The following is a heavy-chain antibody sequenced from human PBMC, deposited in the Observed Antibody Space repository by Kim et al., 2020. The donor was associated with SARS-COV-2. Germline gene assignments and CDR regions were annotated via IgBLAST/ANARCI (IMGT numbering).Heavy chain of an antibody. V-gene: IGHV1-69*13. CDR2: IMPVYDTP. J-gene: IGHJ3*01. CDR1: GGTFGYYV. CDR3: ARQSHTRDAYDV. Sequence: SVKVSCKASGGTFGYYVVSWIRQAPGQGLEYLGQIMPVYDTPNYSQTFQGRVTITADDSKTSVYLELRNLGPDDTAVNFCARQSHTRDAYDVWGQGTVVTVSS.